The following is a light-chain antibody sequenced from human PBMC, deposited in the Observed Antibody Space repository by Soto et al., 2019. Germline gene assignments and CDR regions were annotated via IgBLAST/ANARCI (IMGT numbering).Light chain of an antibody. Sequence: DIQMTQSPSSLSASVGARVTITCRASQSISGYLNWYQQKPGKAPKLLIYAASSLQSGVPSRFSGSGSGTDFTLTISSLQPEDFATYYCQQSYSTPWTFGQGTKVEIK. V-gene: IGKV1-39*01. CDR1: QSISGY. CDR2: AAS. CDR3: QQSYSTPWT. J-gene: IGKJ1*01.